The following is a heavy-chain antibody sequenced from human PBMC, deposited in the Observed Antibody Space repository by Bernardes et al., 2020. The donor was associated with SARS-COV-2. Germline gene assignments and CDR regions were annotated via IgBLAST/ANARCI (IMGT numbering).Heavy chain of an antibody. CDR2: ISSSGNSV. J-gene: IGHJ6*02. CDR1: TFTFSDYY. Sequence: GGSLCLSCAASTFTFSDYYMNWIRQAPGKGLEWVSYISSSGNSVHYAGSVKGRFTISRDNSKNSLYLQMNSLRAEDTAVYYCATTLTSQYYYGMDVWGQGTTVPVSS. V-gene: IGHV3-11*01. CDR3: ATTLTSQYYYGMDV. D-gene: IGHD4-17*01.